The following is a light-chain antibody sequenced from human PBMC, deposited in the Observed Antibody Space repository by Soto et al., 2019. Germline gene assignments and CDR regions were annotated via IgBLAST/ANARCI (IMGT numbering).Light chain of an antibody. CDR1: QGIRSG. CDR3: QHLKTYPQT. CDR2: DAS. Sequence: AIQLTQSPSSLSASVGDIVTITFRASQGIRSGLAWYQQTPGRAPNLLIYDASTLESGVPSRFSGSRSGTDFTLTVSSLQPEDFATYYCQHLKTYPQTFGQGTKVDIK. J-gene: IGKJ1*01. V-gene: IGKV1-13*02.